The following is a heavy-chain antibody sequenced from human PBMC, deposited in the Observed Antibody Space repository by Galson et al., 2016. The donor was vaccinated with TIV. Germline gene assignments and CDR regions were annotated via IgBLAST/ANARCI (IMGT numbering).Heavy chain of an antibody. V-gene: IGHV4-31*01. CDR2: IYYTGST. D-gene: IGHD2-8*01. Sequence: TLSLTCSVSGGSVSSVGNSWTWIRQRPGKGLEWIGHIYYTGSTNYNSSLKSQVTISVDMSKNQFSLRLNSETVADTAVYYCTRGRFAFGVALDVWGQGTMVTVSS. CDR1: GGSVSSVGNS. CDR3: TRGRFAFGVALDV. J-gene: IGHJ3*01.